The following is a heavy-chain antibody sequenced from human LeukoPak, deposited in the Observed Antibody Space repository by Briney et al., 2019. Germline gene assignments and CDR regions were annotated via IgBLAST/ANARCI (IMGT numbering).Heavy chain of an antibody. CDR2: ISSSSSYI. J-gene: IGHJ6*03. CDR3: ARCEGVARDYYYMDV. CDR1: GFTFSSYS. V-gene: IGHV3-21*01. Sequence: GGSLRLSCAASGFTFSSYSMNWVRQAPGRGLEWVSSISSSSSYIYYADSVKGRFTISRDNDKNSLYLQMNSLRAEDTAVYYCARCEGVARDYYYMDVWGKGTTVTVSS. D-gene: IGHD3-3*01.